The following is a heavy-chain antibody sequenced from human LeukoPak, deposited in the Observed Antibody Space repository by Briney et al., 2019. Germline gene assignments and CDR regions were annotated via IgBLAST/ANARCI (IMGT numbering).Heavy chain of an antibody. J-gene: IGHJ4*02. CDR3: ARGMGGSYSWYYFDY. CDR1: GLTFSHYS. V-gene: IGHV3-23*01. Sequence: GGSLRLSCAASGLTFSHYSMNWVRPAPGKGLEWVTGISGSGGSTYYADSVKGRFTISRDNSKNTLYLQMNSLRAEDTAVYYCARGMGGSYSWYYFDYWGQGTLVTVSS. D-gene: IGHD1-26*01. CDR2: ISGSGGST.